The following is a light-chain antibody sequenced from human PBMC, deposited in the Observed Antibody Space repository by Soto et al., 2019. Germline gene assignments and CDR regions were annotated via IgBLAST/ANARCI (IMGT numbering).Light chain of an antibody. J-gene: IGLJ2*01. Sequence: QSVLTQPASVSGSPGQSITISCTGTSSDVGSYNLVSWYQEHPGKAPKLMIYEGSKRPSGVSNRFSGSKSGNTASLTISGLQAEDEADYYCCSYTSISTGVLFGGGTKLTVL. V-gene: IGLV2-14*02. CDR1: SSDVGSYNL. CDR2: EGS. CDR3: CSYTSISTGVL.